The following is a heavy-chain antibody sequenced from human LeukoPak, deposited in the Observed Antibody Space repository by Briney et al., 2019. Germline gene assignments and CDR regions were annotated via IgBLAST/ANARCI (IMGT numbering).Heavy chain of an antibody. CDR1: GFTFSSYG. V-gene: IGHV3-23*01. D-gene: IGHD3-16*01. Sequence: GGSLRLSCAASGFTFSSYGMSWVRQAPGKGLEWVSAISGSGGSTYYADSVKGRFTISRDNSKNTLYLQMNSLRAEDTAVYYCASSTRFGESRYWGQGTLVTVSS. J-gene: IGHJ4*02. CDR3: ASSTRFGESRY. CDR2: ISGSGGST.